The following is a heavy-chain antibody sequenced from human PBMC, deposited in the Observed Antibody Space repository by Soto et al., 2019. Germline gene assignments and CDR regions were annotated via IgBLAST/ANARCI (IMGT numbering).Heavy chain of an antibody. CDR3: ARAVYDSSSDAFDI. CDR2: IIPILGIA. D-gene: IGHD3-22*01. J-gene: IGHJ3*02. Sequence: QVQLVQSGAEVKKPGSSVKVSCKASGGTFSSYTISWVRQAPGQGLEWMGRIIPILGIANYAQKFQGRVTITADKSTSTAYMGLSSLRSEDTAVYYCARAVYDSSSDAFDIWGQGTMVTVSS. CDR1: GGTFSSYT. V-gene: IGHV1-69*02.